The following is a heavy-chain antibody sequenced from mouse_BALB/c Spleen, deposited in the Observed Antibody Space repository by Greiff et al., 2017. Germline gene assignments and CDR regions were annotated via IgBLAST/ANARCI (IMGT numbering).Heavy chain of an antibody. V-gene: IGHV5-12-2*01. CDR1: GFTFSSYT. J-gene: IGHJ2*01. D-gene: IGHD2-4*01. CDR2: ISNGGGST. Sequence: EVQRVESGGGLVQPGGSLKLSCAASGFTFSSYTMSWVRQTPEKRLEWVAYISNGGGSTYYPDTVKGRFTISRDNAKNTLYLQMSSLKSEDTAMYYCATMITTDYFDYWGQGTTLTVSS. CDR3: ATMITTDYFDY.